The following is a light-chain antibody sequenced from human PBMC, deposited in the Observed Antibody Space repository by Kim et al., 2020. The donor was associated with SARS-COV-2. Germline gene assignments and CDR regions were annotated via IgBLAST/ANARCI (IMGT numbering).Light chain of an antibody. J-gene: IGKJ5*01. CDR3: MQGTQMIT. CDR1: EILLHSNGKSF. CDR2: LAS. Sequence: VSASISCRSSEILLHSNGKSFLDWFLQKPGQSPQLLVYLASTRASGVPDRFSGSGSGTDFTLKISRVEPEDAGIYYCMQGTQMITFGQGTRLEIK. V-gene: IGKV2-28*01.